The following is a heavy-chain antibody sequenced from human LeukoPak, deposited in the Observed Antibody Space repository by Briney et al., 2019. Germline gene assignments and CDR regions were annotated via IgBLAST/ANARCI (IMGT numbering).Heavy chain of an antibody. CDR3: ARGPYSSGCPHDY. CDR2: ISSSSSYI. D-gene: IGHD6-19*01. V-gene: IGHV3-21*01. CDR1: GLTFSSYS. J-gene: IGHJ4*02. Sequence: GGSLRLSCAASGLTFSSYSMNWVRQAPGKGLEWVSSISSSSSYIYYADSVKGRFTISRDNAKNSLYLQMNSLRAEDTAVYYCARGPYSSGCPHDYWGQGTLVTVSS.